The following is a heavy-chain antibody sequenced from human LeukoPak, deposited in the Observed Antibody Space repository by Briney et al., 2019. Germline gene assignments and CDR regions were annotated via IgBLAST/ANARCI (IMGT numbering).Heavy chain of an antibody. J-gene: IGHJ5*02. Sequence: PGGSLTLSCAASGFSVSLNYMNWVRQAPGKGLEWVSILYSGSDTYYADSVKGRFTISRDSSKNMLFLHMNSLRAEDTAVYYCARDLDYYATDQWGQGTLVTVSS. V-gene: IGHV3-53*01. D-gene: IGHD3/OR15-3a*01. CDR3: ARDLDYYATDQ. CDR1: GFSVSLNY. CDR2: LYSGSDT.